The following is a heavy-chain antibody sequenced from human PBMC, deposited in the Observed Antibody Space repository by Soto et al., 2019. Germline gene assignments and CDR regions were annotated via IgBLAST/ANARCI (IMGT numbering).Heavy chain of an antibody. V-gene: IGHV4-59*08. CDR2: VHNSGST. J-gene: IGHJ5*01. CDR3: ARHVYEFDNGDNNWFDS. Sequence: SETLSLTCTVSGGSISSHYWSWIRQPPGKRLEWIGYVHNSGSTNYNPSLKSRVTTAVDTSKNQFSLRRSSVTAADTSVYYCARHVYEFDNGDNNWFDSWGQG. D-gene: IGHD2-21*02. CDR1: GGSISSHY.